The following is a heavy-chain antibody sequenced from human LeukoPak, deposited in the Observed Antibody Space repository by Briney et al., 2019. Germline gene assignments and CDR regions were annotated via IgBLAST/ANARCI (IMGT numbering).Heavy chain of an antibody. CDR2: IHSGGST. Sequence: PGGSLGLSCAASGFTVSDNYMSWVRQAPGKGLEWVSVIHSGGSTYYADSVKGRFTISRDKSKNTLYLQMNSLRAEDTAVYYCAILRNFYYYMDVWGKGTTVTVSS. CDR1: GFTVSDNY. V-gene: IGHV3-53*01. CDR3: AILRNFYYYMDV. J-gene: IGHJ6*03.